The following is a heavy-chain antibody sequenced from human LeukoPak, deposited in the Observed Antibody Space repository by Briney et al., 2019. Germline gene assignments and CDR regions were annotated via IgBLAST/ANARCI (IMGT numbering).Heavy chain of an antibody. CDR3: ARDRNSGSSLDI. V-gene: IGHV1-2*02. CDR1: GYTFTGYY. CDR2: IYPYSGDT. D-gene: IGHD6-6*01. Sequence: ASVNVSCKASGYTFTGYYIHWVRQAPGQGREWMGWIYPYSGDTNYAQNSQGRVTMTRDTSISTAYMELSSLKSDDTAVYYCARDRNSGSSLDIWGQGTMLTVSS. J-gene: IGHJ3*02.